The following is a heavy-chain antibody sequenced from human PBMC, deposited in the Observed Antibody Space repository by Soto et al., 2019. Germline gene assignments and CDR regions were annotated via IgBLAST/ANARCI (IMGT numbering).Heavy chain of an antibody. V-gene: IGHV4-30-4*01. J-gene: IGHJ4*02. CDR3: ARVVLVGATLPYQHDY. D-gene: IGHD2-15*01. CDR2: IYYTGST. Sequence: QVQLQESGPGLVKPSQTLSLTCTVSGGSISSGDYNCSWIRQPPGKGLEWIGYIYYTGSTYYNPSLESRVTISVDTSKKQFSLKLSSVTAADTDVYYCARVVLVGATLPYQHDYWGQGTLVTVSS. CDR1: GGSISSGDYN.